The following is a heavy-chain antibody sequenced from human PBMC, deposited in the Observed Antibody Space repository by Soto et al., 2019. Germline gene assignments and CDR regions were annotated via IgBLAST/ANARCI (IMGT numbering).Heavy chain of an antibody. CDR1: GFTFRNHG. J-gene: IGHJ5*02. D-gene: IGHD2-2*01. Sequence: GGSLRLSCAASGFTFRNHGMHWVRLAPGKGLEWVAVIWYDGSEKYYADSVKGRFTISRDNSKNTLYLQMDSLRGEDTAVYYCARDLGWPAARFDPWGQGTLVTVSS. V-gene: IGHV3-33*01. CDR3: ARDLGWPAARFDP. CDR2: IWYDGSEK.